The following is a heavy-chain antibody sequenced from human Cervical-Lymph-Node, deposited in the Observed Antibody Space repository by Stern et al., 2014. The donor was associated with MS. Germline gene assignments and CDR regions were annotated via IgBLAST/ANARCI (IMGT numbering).Heavy chain of an antibody. J-gene: IGHJ4*02. Sequence: VQLVESGGGVVRPGRSLRLSCEGSGFNFSNSGIDWVRQAPGKGLEWVAVISYDGSKKYYADSVKGRFTISRDNSKNTLFLQMNNVTGDDAAVYFCSKQGLWGQGALVTVSS. CDR3: SKQGL. V-gene: IGHV3-30*18. CDR2: ISYDGSKK. CDR1: GFNFSNSG.